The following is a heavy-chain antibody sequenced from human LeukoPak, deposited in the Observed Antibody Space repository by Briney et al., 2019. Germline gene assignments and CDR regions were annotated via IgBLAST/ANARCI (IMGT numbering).Heavy chain of an antibody. CDR2: IRSQPYAGTT. CDR1: GFTFGDYA. D-gene: IGHD5-12*01. Sequence: GGPLRLSCSASGFTFGDYAMSWVRQAPGKGLEWVGLIRSQPYAGTTEYAASVKGRFTISRDDSESIAYLQMNSLITEDTAVYYCTRVKNILATIGPLPFDYWGQGTLVTVSS. CDR3: TRVKNILATIGPLPFDY. V-gene: IGHV3-49*04. J-gene: IGHJ4*02.